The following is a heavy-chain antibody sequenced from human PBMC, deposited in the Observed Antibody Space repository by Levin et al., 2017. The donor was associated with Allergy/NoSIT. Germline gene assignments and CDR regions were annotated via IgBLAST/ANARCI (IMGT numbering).Heavy chain of an antibody. J-gene: IGHJ6*02. CDR2: IYYSGST. CDR3: ARDLVEQLELPPYYYYGMDV. CDR1: GGSVSSGSYY. D-gene: IGHD1-7*01. V-gene: IGHV4-61*01. Sequence: SETLSLTCTVSGGSVSSGSYYWSWIRQPPGKGLEWIGYIYYSGSTNYNPSLKSRVTISVDTSKNQFSLKLSSVTAADTAVYYCARDLVEQLELPPYYYYGMDVWGQGTTVTVSS.